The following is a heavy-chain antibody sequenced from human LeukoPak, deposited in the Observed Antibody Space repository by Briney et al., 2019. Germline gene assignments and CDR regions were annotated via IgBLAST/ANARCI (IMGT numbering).Heavy chain of an antibody. J-gene: IGHJ4*02. D-gene: IGHD3-3*01. CDR1: GFIFSKNA. V-gene: IGHV3-23*01. CDR3: ANPGSGYYPSPFDR. CDR2: ISDSVGRT. Sequence: AGGSLRLSCVAYGFIFSKNAVSWVRQAPGKGLEWVTGISDSVGRTYYADSVKGRFTISRDNSKNTPYLQMNSLRAEDTAVYYCANPGSGYYPSPFDRWGQGTLVTVCS.